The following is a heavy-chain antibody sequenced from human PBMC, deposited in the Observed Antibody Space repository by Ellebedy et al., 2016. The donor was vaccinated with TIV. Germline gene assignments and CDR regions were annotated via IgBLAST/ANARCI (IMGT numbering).Heavy chain of an antibody. V-gene: IGHV4-4*02. D-gene: IGHD5-24*01. CDR1: RDSINNDNF. CDR3: ARDWTRGGGYIPHWFDP. J-gene: IGHJ5*02. CDR2: VYHTGHT. Sequence: MPSETLSLTCGVSRDSINNDNFWSWVRQPPGRGLEWIGEVYHTGHTNYNPSLRSRVTITVGKSKGQFYLPLRSMTAADTAVYFCARDWTRGGGYIPHWFDPWGQGTLVTVSS.